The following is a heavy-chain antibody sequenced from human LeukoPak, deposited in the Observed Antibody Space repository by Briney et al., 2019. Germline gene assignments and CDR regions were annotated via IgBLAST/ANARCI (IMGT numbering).Heavy chain of an antibody. CDR1: GFTFDDYA. J-gene: IGHJ6*03. CDR3: AKRPSGGGYYYLDV. D-gene: IGHD3-16*01. Sequence: GGSLRLSCAASGFTFDDYAMHWVRQAPGKGLEWVAFIRYDGSNKFYADSVKGRFTISRDNSKNTLYLQMNSLRAEDTAVYYCAKRPSGGGYYYLDVWGEGTTVTVSS. V-gene: IGHV3-30*02. CDR2: IRYDGSNK.